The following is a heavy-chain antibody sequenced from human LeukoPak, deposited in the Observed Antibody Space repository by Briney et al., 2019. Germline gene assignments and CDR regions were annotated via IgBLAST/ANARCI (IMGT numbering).Heavy chain of an antibody. Sequence: GASVEVSCKASGYTFTSYGISWVRQAPGQGLEWMGWISAYNGNTNYAQKLQGRVTMTTDTSTSTAYMELRSLRSDDTAVYYCARDSYYYDSSGYSGYWGQGTLVTVSS. CDR3: ARDSYYYDSSGYSGY. CDR1: GYTFTSYG. V-gene: IGHV1-18*01. CDR2: ISAYNGNT. D-gene: IGHD3-22*01. J-gene: IGHJ4*02.